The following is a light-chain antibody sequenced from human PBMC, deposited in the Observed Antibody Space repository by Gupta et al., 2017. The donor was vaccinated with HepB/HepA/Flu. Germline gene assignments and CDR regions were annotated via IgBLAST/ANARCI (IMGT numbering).Light chain of an antibody. CDR3: QSADSRGTDLWV. J-gene: IGLJ3*02. CDR2: KDS. CDR1: ALPKQY. V-gene: IGLV3-25*03. Sequence: SSALTQPPSVSVSPGQTARITCSGDALPKQYAYWYQQKPGQAPVLVIYKDSERPSGSPERFSGSSSGTTVTLTISGVQAEDEADYYCQSADSRGTDLWVFGGGTKLTVL.